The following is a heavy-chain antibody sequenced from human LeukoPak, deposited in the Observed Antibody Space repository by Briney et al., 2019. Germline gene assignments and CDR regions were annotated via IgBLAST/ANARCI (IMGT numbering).Heavy chain of an antibody. CDR2: VKEDGSWK. V-gene: IGHV3-7*01. D-gene: IGHD6-19*01. CDR3: ARDRGWYHADS. Sequence: GGSLRLSCAASGFTFSSSWMGWARQAPGKGLEWVANVKEDGSWKHYAVSVQGRFTISRDNAKNSLYLQMNSLRAEDTAVYYCARDRGWYHADSWGQGTLVTVSS. J-gene: IGHJ4*02. CDR1: GFTFSSSW.